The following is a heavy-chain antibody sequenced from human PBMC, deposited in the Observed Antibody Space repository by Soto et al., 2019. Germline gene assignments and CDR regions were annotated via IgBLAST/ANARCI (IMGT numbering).Heavy chain of an antibody. CDR1: GFTFNYYA. D-gene: IGHD6-19*01. CDR3: AKRGIEVAGKYRWFDP. Sequence: PGGSLRLSCAASGFTFNYYAMTWVRQAPGKGLEWVSTISASGGTTYYADSVKGRFIISRDNSKNTLYLQMNSLRAEDTAVYYCAKRGIEVAGKYRWFDPWGQGTLVTVSS. CDR2: ISASGGTT. J-gene: IGHJ5*02. V-gene: IGHV3-23*01.